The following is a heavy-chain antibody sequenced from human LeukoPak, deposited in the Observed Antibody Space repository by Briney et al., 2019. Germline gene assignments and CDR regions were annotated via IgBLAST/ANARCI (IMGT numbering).Heavy chain of an antibody. Sequence: SETRSLSCTVSGGSISSSSYYWGWIRQPPGKGLEWIGSIYYSGITYYNPSLKSRVTIFVDTSKNQFSLKLSSVTAADTAVYYCARQRGYHYDSTTNRFSDLWGQGTRVTVSS. D-gene: IGHD3-22*01. CDR3: ARQRGYHYDSTTNRFSDL. CDR2: IYYSGIT. V-gene: IGHV4-39*01. CDR1: GGSISSSSYY. J-gene: IGHJ5*02.